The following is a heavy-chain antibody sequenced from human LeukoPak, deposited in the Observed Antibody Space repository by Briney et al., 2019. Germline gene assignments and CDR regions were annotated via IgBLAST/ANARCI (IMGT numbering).Heavy chain of an antibody. CDR2: INPSGGST. D-gene: IGHD6-19*01. CDR1: GYTFTSYY. CDR3: AGGGQQWRGGNYFDS. J-gene: IGHJ4*02. Sequence: GASVKVSCKASGYTFTSYYMHWERLAPGQGLEWMGIINPSGGSTSYAQKFQDRVTMTRDMSTSTVYMELSSLRSEDTAVYYCAGGGQQWRGGNYFDSWGQGTLVAVSS. V-gene: IGHV1-46*01.